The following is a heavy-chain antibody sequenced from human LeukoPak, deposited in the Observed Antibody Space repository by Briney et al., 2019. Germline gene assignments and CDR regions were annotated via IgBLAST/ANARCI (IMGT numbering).Heavy chain of an antibody. V-gene: IGHV1-46*01. CDR3: ARDRYYDILTGYLQDAFDI. Sequence: ASVKVSCKASGYTFTSYYMHWVRQAPGQGLEWMGIINPSGGSTSYAQKFQGRVTMTRGTSTSTVYMELSSLRSEDTAVYYCARDRYYDILTGYLQDAFDIWGQGTMVTVSS. CDR1: GYTFTSYY. CDR2: INPSGGST. J-gene: IGHJ3*02. D-gene: IGHD3-9*01.